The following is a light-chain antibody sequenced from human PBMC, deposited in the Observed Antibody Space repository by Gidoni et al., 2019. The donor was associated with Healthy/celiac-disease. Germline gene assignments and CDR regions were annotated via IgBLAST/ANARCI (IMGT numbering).Light chain of an antibody. Sequence: LQLTHSPSSLSASVGDRVTITCRASQSISSYLNWYQQKPGKAPKLLIYAASSLQSGVPSRFSGSGSGTDLTITISSMQPEDFATYYCQQSYSTPRSLTFGGGTKVEIK. J-gene: IGKJ4*01. CDR2: AAS. V-gene: IGKV1-39*01. CDR1: QSISSY. CDR3: QQSYSTPRSLT.